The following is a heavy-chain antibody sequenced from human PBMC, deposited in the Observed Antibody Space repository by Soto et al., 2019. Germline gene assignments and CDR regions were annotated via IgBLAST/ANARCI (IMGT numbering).Heavy chain of an antibody. V-gene: IGHV1-69*08. D-gene: IGHD4-4*01. Sequence: QVQLVQSGAEVKKPGSSVKVSCKASGGTVSTYTITWVRQAPGQGLEWVGRIIPIIGIINYAQKFQGRVTISADKFTGTAYMELTGLRSDDTAVYYCAGDPDSHYNDSHASSYPWGQGTLVTVSS. CDR1: GGTVSTYT. CDR3: AGDPDSHYNDSHASSYP. J-gene: IGHJ5*02. CDR2: IIPIIGII.